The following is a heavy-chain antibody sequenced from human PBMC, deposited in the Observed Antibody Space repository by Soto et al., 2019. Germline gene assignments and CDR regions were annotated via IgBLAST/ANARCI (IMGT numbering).Heavy chain of an antibody. CDR1: GFTFSSYA. CDR3: ATLGGHLTGPIGRDY. D-gene: IGHD3-9*01. V-gene: IGHV3-23*01. Sequence: GGSLRLSCAASGFTFSSYAMSWVRQAPGKGLEWVSAISGSGGSTYYADSVKGRFTISRDNSKNTLYLQMNSLRAEDTAVYYCATLGGHLTGPIGRDYWGQGTLVTVSS. CDR2: ISGSGGST. J-gene: IGHJ4*02.